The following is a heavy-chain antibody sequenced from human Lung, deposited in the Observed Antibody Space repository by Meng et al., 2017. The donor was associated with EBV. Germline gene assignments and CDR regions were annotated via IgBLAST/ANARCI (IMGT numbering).Heavy chain of an antibody. CDR2: IYYSGST. CDR1: GGSISSGGYY. D-gene: IGHD5-24*01. J-gene: IGHJ4*02. Sequence: QVTLQESGPGLVKPSPTLSLTCTVSGGSISSGGYYWSWIRQHPGKGLEWIGNIYYSGSTYYNPSLKSRVTISVDTSKNQFSLKLSSVTAADTAVYYCARGPSRWLQFSFDYWGQGTLVTVSS. V-gene: IGHV4-31*03. CDR3: ARGPSRWLQFSFDY.